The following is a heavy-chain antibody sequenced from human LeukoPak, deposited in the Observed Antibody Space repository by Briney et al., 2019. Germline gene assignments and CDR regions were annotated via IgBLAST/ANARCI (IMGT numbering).Heavy chain of an antibody. CDR1: GWSFTAYY. Sequence: SETLSLTCAVYGWSFTAYYWNWIRQPPGKGLEWIGEINARGDTNYNPSLESRVTISVDTSKNQFSLRLTSMIAADTALYYCARGQVPAARGYNWFDPWGQGTLVTVSS. D-gene: IGHD2-2*01. CDR2: INARGDT. J-gene: IGHJ5*02. V-gene: IGHV4-34*01. CDR3: ARGQVPAARGYNWFDP.